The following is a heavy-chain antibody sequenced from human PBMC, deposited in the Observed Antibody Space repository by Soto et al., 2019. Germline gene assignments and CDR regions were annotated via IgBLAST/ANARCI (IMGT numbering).Heavy chain of an antibody. V-gene: IGHV3-48*02. CDR2: INSASTTT. J-gene: IGHJ4*02. CDR3: ARDLSQ. CDR1: GFPFNTYA. Sequence: DVQLVESGGGLVQPGGSLRLSCAASGFPFNTYAMHWVRQGPGKGLEWISYINSASTTTFHADSVKGRFTVSRDNAENSLYLQMSSLRHADTAVYSCARDLSQWGQGTLVTVSS.